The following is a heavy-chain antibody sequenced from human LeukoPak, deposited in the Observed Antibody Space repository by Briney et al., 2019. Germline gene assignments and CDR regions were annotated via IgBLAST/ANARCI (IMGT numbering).Heavy chain of an antibody. D-gene: IGHD1-26*01. V-gene: IGHV3-21*01. J-gene: IGHJ2*01. CDR3: ARVVGAGYFDL. CDR2: ISSSSNYI. Sequence: GGSLRLSCAASGFTFSRYNMNWVRQAPGKGLEWVSSISSSSNYIYYADSVKGRFTISRDNAKNSLYLQMNSLRAEDTAVYYCARVVGAGYFDLWGRGTLVTVSS. CDR1: GFTFSRYN.